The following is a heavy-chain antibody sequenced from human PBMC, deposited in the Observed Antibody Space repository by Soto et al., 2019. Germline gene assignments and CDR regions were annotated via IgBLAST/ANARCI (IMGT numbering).Heavy chain of an antibody. D-gene: IGHD1-1*01. CDR1: GVSISNYY. Sequence: SETLSLTCTVSGVSISNYYWSWIRQPPGKGLEWIGYIYYSGSTNYNPSLKSRVTMTKDTSTSTVYMELNSLTSEDTAVYYCARDQSWHDLVWWFDPWGQGTLVTVSS. CDR2: IYYSGST. CDR3: ARDQSWHDLVWWFDP. V-gene: IGHV4-59*01. J-gene: IGHJ5*02.